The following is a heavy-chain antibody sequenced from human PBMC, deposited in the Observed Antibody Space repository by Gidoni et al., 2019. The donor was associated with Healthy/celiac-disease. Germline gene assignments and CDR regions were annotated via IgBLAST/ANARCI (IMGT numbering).Heavy chain of an antibody. D-gene: IGHD4-17*01. V-gene: IGHV3-21*01. Sequence: EVQLVESGGGLVKPGGSLNLSCAASGFTFSRNSMNWVRQAPGKGLEWVSSISSSSSYIYYADSVKGRFTISRDNAKNSLYLQMNSLRAEDTAVYYCARDRSRLRNYYYGMDVWGQGTTVTVSS. J-gene: IGHJ6*02. CDR3: ARDRSRLRNYYYGMDV. CDR2: ISSSSSYI. CDR1: GFTFSRNS.